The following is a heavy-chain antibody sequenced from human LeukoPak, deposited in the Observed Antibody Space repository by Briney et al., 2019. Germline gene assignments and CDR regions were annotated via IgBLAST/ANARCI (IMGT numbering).Heavy chain of an antibody. V-gene: IGHV4-39*01. Sequence: SETLSLTYTVSGGSISSSGYHWGWIRQPPGKGLEWIGSLDYSGSTYYNPSLKSRVTISVDTSKNQFSLKLNSVTAADTAVYYCARQRRDYVWGSYRIDYWGQGTQVTVSS. CDR1: GGSISSSGYH. CDR3: ARQRRDYVWGSYRIDY. CDR2: LDYSGST. J-gene: IGHJ4*02. D-gene: IGHD3-16*02.